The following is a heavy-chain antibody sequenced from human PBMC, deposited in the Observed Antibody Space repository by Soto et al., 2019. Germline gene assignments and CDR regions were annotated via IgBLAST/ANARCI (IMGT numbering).Heavy chain of an antibody. J-gene: IGHJ6*02. V-gene: IGHV1-18*01. Sequence: GASVKVSCKASRGTFSSYAISWVRQAPGQGLEWMGWISANNGNTNYAQKLQGRVTMTTDTSTSTAYMELRSLRSDDTAVYYCARDRGNDFWSGYQYYYYYGMDVWGQGTTVTVSS. D-gene: IGHD3-3*01. CDR2: ISANNGNT. CDR1: RGTFSSYA. CDR3: ARDRGNDFWSGYQYYYYYGMDV.